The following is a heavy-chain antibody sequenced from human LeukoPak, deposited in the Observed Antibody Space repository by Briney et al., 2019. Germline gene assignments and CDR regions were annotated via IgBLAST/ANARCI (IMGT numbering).Heavy chain of an antibody. CDR1: GFTFTTYG. CDR3: AAGEPYGY. V-gene: IGHV3-33*01. J-gene: IGHJ4*02. D-gene: IGHD1-14*01. Sequence: PGGSLRLSCAASGFTFTTYGMHWVRQAPGKGLEWVAIIWYDGSNKYYADSVKGRFTISRDNSKNTLYLLMNSLRVEDTAVYHCAAGEPYGYWGQGTLVTVSS. CDR2: IWYDGSNK.